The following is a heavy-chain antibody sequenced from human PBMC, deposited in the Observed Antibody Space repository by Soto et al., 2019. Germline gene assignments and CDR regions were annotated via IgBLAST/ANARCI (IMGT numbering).Heavy chain of an antibody. Sequence: SETLSLTCTVSGGSMTSSNWLNWVRQSPGKGLEWIGEVHHSGRTNYNPSLKSRVTISVDKSKNHFSLKLSSVTAADTAVYYCARSEATGLDYWGQGTLVTVSS. J-gene: IGHJ4*02. V-gene: IGHV4-4*02. CDR1: GGSMTSSNW. CDR3: ARSEATGLDY. D-gene: IGHD1-26*01. CDR2: VHHSGRT.